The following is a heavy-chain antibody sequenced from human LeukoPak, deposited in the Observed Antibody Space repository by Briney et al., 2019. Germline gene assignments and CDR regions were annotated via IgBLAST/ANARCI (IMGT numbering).Heavy chain of an antibody. Sequence: PGGSLRLSCAASGLTFNDNYMNWFRQDSRKALEKASSISSRSTIYYADTVKGRFTISRDNAQNSLYLQMKSLRAEDTAVYYCARALISGYCSSTGCYGFDYWGQGTLVTGSS. J-gene: IGHJ4*02. CDR3: ARALISGYCSSTGCYGFDY. CDR2: ISSRSTI. CDR1: GLTFNDNY. D-gene: IGHD2-2*01. V-gene: IGHV3-69-1*02.